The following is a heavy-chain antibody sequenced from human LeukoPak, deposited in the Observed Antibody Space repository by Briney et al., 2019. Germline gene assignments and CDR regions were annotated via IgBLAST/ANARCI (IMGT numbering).Heavy chain of an antibody. J-gene: IGHJ4*02. Sequence: PGGSLRLSCAASGFTFDDYTMHWVRQAPGKGLEWVSLISWDGGSTYYADSVKGRFTISRDNSKNSLYLQMNSLRAEDTALYYCAKDISGDGYNRYYFGYWGQGTLVTVSS. CDR3: AKDISGDGYNRYYFGY. CDR2: ISWDGGST. D-gene: IGHD5-24*01. V-gene: IGHV3-43D*03. CDR1: GFTFDDYT.